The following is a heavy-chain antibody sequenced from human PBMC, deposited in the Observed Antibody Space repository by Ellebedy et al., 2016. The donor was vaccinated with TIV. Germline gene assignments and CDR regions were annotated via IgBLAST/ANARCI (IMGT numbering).Heavy chain of an antibody. CDR2: ITPILGIT. V-gene: IGHV1-69*02. CDR1: GGTFNSNS. CDR3: ASRAFGEADH. Sequence: SVKVSXXASGGTFNSNSIIWVRQAPGQGLEWMGRITPILGITNYAQKFQGRVTMTVDKSTGTAYMELTSLRSEDTAVYYCASRAFGEADHWGQGTLVTVSS. J-gene: IGHJ4*02. D-gene: IGHD3-10*01.